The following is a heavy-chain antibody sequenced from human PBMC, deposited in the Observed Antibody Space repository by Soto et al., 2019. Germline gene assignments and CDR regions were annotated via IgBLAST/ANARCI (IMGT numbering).Heavy chain of an antibody. D-gene: IGHD3-3*01. CDR2: ISWTSGSI. CDR1: GFTFDDYA. Sequence: EVQLVESGGGLVQPGRSLILSCAASGFTFDDYAMHWVRQAPGKGLEWVSGISWTSGSIGYADSVEGRFTISRDNAKNSLYLQMNSLRAEDTALYYCAKVKGSGYYTYFEYWGQGTLVTVSS. J-gene: IGHJ4*02. V-gene: IGHV3-9*01. CDR3: AKVKGSGYYTYFEY.